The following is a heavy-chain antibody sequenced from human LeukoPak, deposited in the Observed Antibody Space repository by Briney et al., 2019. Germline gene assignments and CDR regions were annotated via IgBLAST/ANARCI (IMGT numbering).Heavy chain of an antibody. Sequence: PSETLSLTCTVSGYSISSGYYWGWIRQPPGKGLEWIGSIYHSGSTYYNPSLKSRVTISVDTSKNQFSLKLSSVTAADTAVYYCARPRYCSSTSCYGGFDYWGQGTLVTVSS. J-gene: IGHJ4*02. V-gene: IGHV4-38-2*02. CDR1: GYSISSGYY. CDR2: IYHSGST. CDR3: ARPRYCSSTSCYGGFDY. D-gene: IGHD2-2*01.